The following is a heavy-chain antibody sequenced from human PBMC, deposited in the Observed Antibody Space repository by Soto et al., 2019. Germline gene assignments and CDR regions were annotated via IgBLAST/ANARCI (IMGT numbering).Heavy chain of an antibody. J-gene: IGHJ5*01. CDR3: ARAHEVAWFDS. D-gene: IGHD2-15*01. V-gene: IGHV3-21*01. Sequence: EVQLVESGGGLVKPGESLRLSCAASGFSFSSYTMNWVRQAPGKGLQWVSSITNRGTHTYSADSVKGRFTISRDNDKNSLYLQMNNRRAEDTAIYCCARAHEVAWFDSWGLGTLVTVTS. CDR2: ITNRGTHT. CDR1: GFSFSSYT.